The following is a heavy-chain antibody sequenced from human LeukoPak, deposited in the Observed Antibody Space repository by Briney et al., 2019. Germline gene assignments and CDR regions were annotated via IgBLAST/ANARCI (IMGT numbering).Heavy chain of an antibody. V-gene: IGHV1-2*02. D-gene: IGHD5-18*01. J-gene: IGHJ4*02. Sequence: ASVKVSCKAPGYTFTGHYMHWVRQAPGQGLEWMGWINPNSGGTNYAQKFQGRVTMTRDTSISTAYMELSRLRSDDTAVYYCARDDGYSYGMNDYWGQGTLVTVSS. CDR3: ARDDGYSYGMNDY. CDR1: GYTFTGHY. CDR2: INPNSGGT.